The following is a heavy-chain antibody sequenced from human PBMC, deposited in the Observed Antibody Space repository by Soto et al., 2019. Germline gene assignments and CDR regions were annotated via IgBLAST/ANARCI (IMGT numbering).Heavy chain of an antibody. D-gene: IGHD1-1*01. CDR2: ILPMFSTG. J-gene: IGHJ4*02. V-gene: IGHV1-69*01. CDR1: GGTFRRDA. Sequence: QVQLVQSGAEVKKPGSSVKVSCKAAGGTFRRDAFSWVRQAPGQGLEWMGGILPMFSTGNYAQRFQDRVTITADESTRTVYMELSSLRTEDTAMYYCARDYTTWGQGTRVTVSS. CDR3: ARDYTT.